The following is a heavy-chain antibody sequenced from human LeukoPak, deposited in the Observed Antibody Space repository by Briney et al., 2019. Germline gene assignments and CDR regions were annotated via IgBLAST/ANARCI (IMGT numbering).Heavy chain of an antibody. J-gene: IGHJ4*02. CDR2: IYYSGST. D-gene: IGHD6-19*01. CDR3: ARYIAVAGTVDY. CDR1: GGSISSYY. Sequence: PSETLSLTCIVSGGSISSYYWSWIRQPPGKGLEWIGYIYYSGSTNYNPSLKSRVTISVDTSKNQFSLKLSSVTTADTAVYYCARYIAVAGTVDYWGQGTLVTVSS. V-gene: IGHV4-59*01.